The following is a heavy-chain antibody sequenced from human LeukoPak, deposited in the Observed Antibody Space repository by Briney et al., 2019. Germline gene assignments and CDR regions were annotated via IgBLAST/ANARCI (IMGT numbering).Heavy chain of an antibody. V-gene: IGHV1-2*02. Sequence: GAPVKVSRKASGYTFAQFYIHWGGKGPGPRVEGVGGINPNSGGTNYAQKFQGRVTMTRDTSISTAYMELSRLRSDDTAVYYCARRHSSGWYDYFDYWGQGTLVTVSS. CDR1: GYTFAQFY. J-gene: IGHJ4*02. CDR2: INPNSGGT. CDR3: ARRHSSGWYDYFDY. D-gene: IGHD6-19*01.